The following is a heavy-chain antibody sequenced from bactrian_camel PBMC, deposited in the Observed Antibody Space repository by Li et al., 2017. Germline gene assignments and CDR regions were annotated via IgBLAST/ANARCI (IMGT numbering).Heavy chain of an antibody. Sequence: VQLVESGGGLMQPGGSLRLSCAASGFTFSSYAMSWVRQAPGKGLEWVSSINSGGSSTYYADSVKGRFTISRDNAKNTVYLQMNGLEPEDTAVYYCVRDQSTGWGYNYWGQGTQVTVS. V-gene: IGHV3S35*01. CDR1: GFTFSSYA. CDR2: INSGGSST. CDR3: VRDQSTGWGYNY. D-gene: IGHD5*01. J-gene: IGHJ4*01.